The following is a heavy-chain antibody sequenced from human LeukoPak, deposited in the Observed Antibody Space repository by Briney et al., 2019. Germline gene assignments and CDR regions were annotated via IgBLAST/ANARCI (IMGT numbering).Heavy chain of an antibody. CDR1: EFMFSAYA. D-gene: IGHD6-19*01. CDR2: ISGSGGST. J-gene: IGHJ4*02. CDR3: ARISASSGWNQGD. Sequence: PGGSLRLSCAASEFMFSAYAMTWVRQAPGKGLEWVSAISGSGGSTYYADSVKGRFTISRDNAKNSLYLQMNSLRAEDTAVYYCARISASSGWNQGDWGQGTLVTVSS. V-gene: IGHV3-21*01.